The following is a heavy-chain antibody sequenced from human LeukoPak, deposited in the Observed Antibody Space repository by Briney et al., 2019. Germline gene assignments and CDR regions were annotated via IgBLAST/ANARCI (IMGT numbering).Heavy chain of an antibody. CDR3: ARSGGYCSGGSCYSFGYYYYYMDV. CDR2: ISSSSSYI. J-gene: IGHJ6*03. V-gene: IGHV3-21*01. Sequence: GGSLRLSCAASGFTFSSYSMNWVRQAPGKGLEWVSSISSSSSYIYYADSVKGRFTISRDNAKNSLYLQMNSLRAEATAVYYCARSGGYCSGGSCYSFGYYYYYMDVWGKGTTVTVYS. CDR1: GFTFSSYS. D-gene: IGHD2-15*01.